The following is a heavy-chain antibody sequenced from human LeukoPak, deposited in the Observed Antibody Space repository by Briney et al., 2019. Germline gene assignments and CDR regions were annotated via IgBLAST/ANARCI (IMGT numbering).Heavy chain of an antibody. CDR3: ARGPYSSGASVEY. J-gene: IGHJ4*02. V-gene: IGHV4-61*02. D-gene: IGHD6-19*01. CDR1: GGSISSGSYY. Sequence: SQTLSLTCTVAGGSISSGSYYWSWIRQPAGKGLEWIGRIYIRGSTNYNPSLKSRVTISVDTSKNQFSLKLSSVTAADTAVYYCARGPYSSGASVEYWGQGTLVTVSS. CDR2: IYIRGST.